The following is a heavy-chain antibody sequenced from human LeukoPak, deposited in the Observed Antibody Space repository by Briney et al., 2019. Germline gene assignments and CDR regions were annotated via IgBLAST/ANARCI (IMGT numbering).Heavy chain of an antibody. D-gene: IGHD1-7*01. V-gene: IGHV1-24*01. CDR2: VDPADGKT. CDR3: ATFSIITGTDSDF. J-gene: IGHJ4*02. CDR1: GYTLTEAS. Sequence: ASVKVSCKVSGYTLTEASVHWVRQAPGQGLAWMGGVDPADGKTVYGQKFQDRVSITEDTSTVTAYMDLSNLRSEDTAVYFCATFSIITGTDSDFWGQGTLVTVSS.